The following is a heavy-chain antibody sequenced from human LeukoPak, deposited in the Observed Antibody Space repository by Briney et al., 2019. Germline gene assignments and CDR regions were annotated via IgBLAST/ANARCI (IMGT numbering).Heavy chain of an antibody. Sequence: SVKVSCKASGGTFSSYAISWVRQAPGQGLEWMGGIIPIFGTANYAQKFQGRVTITADESTSTAYMELSSLRSEDTAVYYCAREGGSYYDILTGAAARGDYFDYWGQGTLVTVSS. J-gene: IGHJ4*02. CDR1: GGTFSSYA. D-gene: IGHD3-9*01. CDR2: IIPIFGTA. CDR3: AREGGSYYDILTGAAARGDYFDY. V-gene: IGHV1-69*13.